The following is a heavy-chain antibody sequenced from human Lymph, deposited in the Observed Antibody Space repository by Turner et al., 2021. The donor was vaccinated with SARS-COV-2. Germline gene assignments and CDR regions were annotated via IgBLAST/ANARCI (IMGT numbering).Heavy chain of an antibody. Sequence: EVQLVESGGGLVQPGGSLRLSCTASGFTVCSNYMTWVRQAPGKGLGWVSLIYPGGSTYYADSVKGRFTISRDNSKNTLYLQMNSLRAEDTAVYYCARVYGDYVPWGQGTLVTVSS. J-gene: IGHJ5*02. CDR2: IYPGGST. CDR3: ARVYGDYVP. D-gene: IGHD4-17*01. V-gene: IGHV3-66*01. CDR1: GFTVCSNY.